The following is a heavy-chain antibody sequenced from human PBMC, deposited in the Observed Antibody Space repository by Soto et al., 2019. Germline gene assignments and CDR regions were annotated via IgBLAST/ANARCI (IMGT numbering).Heavy chain of an antibody. CDR2: ISYDGSNK. J-gene: IGHJ5*02. D-gene: IGHD6-19*01. V-gene: IGHV3-30-3*01. CDR1: GFTFSSYA. Sequence: QVQLVESGGGVVQPGRSLRLSCAASGFTFSSYAMHWVRQAPGKGLEWVAVISYDGSNKYYADSVKGRFTISRDNSKNTLYLQMNSLRAEDTAVYYCARGPWSSSGLDHNWFDPWGQGTLVTVSS. CDR3: ARGPWSSSGLDHNWFDP.